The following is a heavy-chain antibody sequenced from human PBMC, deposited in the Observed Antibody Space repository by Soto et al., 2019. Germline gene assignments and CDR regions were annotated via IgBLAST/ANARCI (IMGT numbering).Heavy chain of an antibody. CDR1: GFTFDDYA. V-gene: IGHV3-9*01. CDR3: AKDMRGGSSSSRYYYGLDV. J-gene: IGHJ6*02. Sequence: EVQLVESGGGLVQPGRSLRLSCAASGFTFDDYAMHWVRQAPGKGLEWVSGIRWNSGTIVYADSVKGRFTISRDNAKNPLYLQMNSLRGEDTALYYCAKDMRGGSSSSRYYYGLDVWGQGTTVNVSS. D-gene: IGHD6-13*01. CDR2: IRWNSGTI.